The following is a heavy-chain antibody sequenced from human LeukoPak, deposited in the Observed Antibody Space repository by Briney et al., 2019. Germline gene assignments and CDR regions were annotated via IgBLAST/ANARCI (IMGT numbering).Heavy chain of an antibody. CDR1: GGSFSGYY. CDR3: ARGPGVPAARYFDY. V-gene: IGHV4-34*01. D-gene: IGHD2-2*01. CDR2: INHSGST. J-gene: IGHJ4*02. Sequence: SETLSLTCAVYGGSFSGYYWSWIRQPPGKGLEWIGEINHSGSTNYNPSLMSRVTISVDASKNQFSLKLSSVTAADTAVYYCARGPGVPAARYFDYWGQGTLVTVSS.